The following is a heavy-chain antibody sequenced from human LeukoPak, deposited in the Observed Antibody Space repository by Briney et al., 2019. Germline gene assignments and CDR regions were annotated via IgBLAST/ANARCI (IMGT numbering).Heavy chain of an antibody. CDR3: AKDASTSLFGGLTWFVS. Sequence: GGSLRLSCATSGFIFGSYGMHWVRQAPGKGLEWLTFISYDGDSEDYADSVRDRFIVSRDNSDNTLYLEMNSLRPEDTAVYYCAKDASTSLFGGLTWFVSWGQGTLVTVSS. J-gene: IGHJ5*01. CDR1: GFIFGSYG. D-gene: IGHD3-16*01. CDR2: ISYDGDSE. V-gene: IGHV3-30*18.